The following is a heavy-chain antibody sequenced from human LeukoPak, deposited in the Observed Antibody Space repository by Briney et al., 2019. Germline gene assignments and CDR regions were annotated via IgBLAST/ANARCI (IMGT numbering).Heavy chain of an antibody. J-gene: IGHJ5*02. V-gene: IGHV3-23*01. CDR1: GFTFSVSY. Sequence: SGGSLRLSCSASGFTFSVSYMSWIRQAPGKGLEWVSLISGSGGTTSYADSVKGRFTISRDNSKDTLYLQMNSLRAEGTALYYCAKAYSSNWSGGCFDPWGQGALVIVSS. CDR2: ISGSGGTT. D-gene: IGHD2-2*01. CDR3: AKAYSSNWSGGCFDP.